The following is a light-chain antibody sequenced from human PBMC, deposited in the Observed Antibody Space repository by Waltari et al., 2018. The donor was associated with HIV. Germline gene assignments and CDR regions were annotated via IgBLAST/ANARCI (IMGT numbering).Light chain of an antibody. V-gene: IGLV3-21*02. CDR1: NLGRKS. Sequence: QPPSLAVTPGQTATISCGGENLGRKSVHWYRQKPGQGPLLVVYADSERPSGIPERISGVNSGNTASLTISRVEAGDEADYFCQVWDSDTDGVIFGGGTKLTVL. CDR3: QVWDSDTDGVI. J-gene: IGLJ2*01. CDR2: ADS.